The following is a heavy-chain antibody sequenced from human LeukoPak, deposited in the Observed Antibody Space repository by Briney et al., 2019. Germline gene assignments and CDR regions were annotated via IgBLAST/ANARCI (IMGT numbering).Heavy chain of an antibody. J-gene: IGHJ3*02. CDR1: GYTFTSYA. V-gene: IGHV1-3*01. Sequence: GASVKVSCKASGYTFTSYAMHWVRQAPGQRLEWMEWINAGNGNTKYSQKFQGRVTITRDTSASTAYMELSSLRSEDTAVYYCARDLGIAAAGFDAFDIWGQGTMVTVSS. CDR3: ARDLGIAAAGFDAFDI. D-gene: IGHD6-13*01. CDR2: INAGNGNT.